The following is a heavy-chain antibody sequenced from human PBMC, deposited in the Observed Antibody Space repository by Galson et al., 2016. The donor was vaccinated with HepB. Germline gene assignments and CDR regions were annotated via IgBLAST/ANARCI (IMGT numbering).Heavy chain of an antibody. CDR3: ARTPVYGDFDY. CDR1: GYYFASYL. Sequence: QSGAEVKKPGESLKISCKGSGYYFASYLIGWVRQMPGKGLEWMGIINPSDSETEYSPSFHGQVTTSADKSTSTAYLQWNSLQASDTAMYYCARTPVYGDFDYWGQGTLVTVSS. D-gene: IGHD4-17*01. V-gene: IGHV5-51*01. CDR2: INPSDSET. J-gene: IGHJ4*02.